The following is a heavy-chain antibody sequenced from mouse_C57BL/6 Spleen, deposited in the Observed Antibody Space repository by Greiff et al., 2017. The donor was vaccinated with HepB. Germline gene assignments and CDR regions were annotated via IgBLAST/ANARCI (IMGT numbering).Heavy chain of an antibody. D-gene: IGHD1-1*01. V-gene: IGHV1-64*01. J-gene: IGHJ1*03. CDR1: GYTFISYW. CDR2: IHPNSGST. Sequence: QVQLQQPGAELVKPGASVKLSCKASGYTFISYWMHWVKQRPGQGLEWIGMIHPNSGSTNYNEKFKSKATLTVDKSSSTAYMQLSSLTSEDSAVYYCARGYYYGSSYLWYFDVWGTGTTVTVSS. CDR3: ARGYYYGSSYLWYFDV.